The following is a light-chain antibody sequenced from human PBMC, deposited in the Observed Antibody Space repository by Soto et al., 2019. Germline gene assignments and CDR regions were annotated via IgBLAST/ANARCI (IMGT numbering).Light chain of an antibody. CDR2: EVY. CDR3: SSYVGTNSYV. Sequence: QSVLTQPPSASGSPGQSVTISCTGTSSDVGGYNYVSWYQHHPGKAPKLIIYEVYKRPSGVPDRFSGSKSGNTAALTVSGLRAEDEADYYCSSYVGTNSYVFGTGTKLTVL. CDR1: SSDVGGYNY. V-gene: IGLV2-8*01. J-gene: IGLJ1*01.